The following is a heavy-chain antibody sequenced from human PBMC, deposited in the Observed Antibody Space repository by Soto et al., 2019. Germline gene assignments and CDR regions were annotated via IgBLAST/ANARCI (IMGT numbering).Heavy chain of an antibody. D-gene: IGHD3-22*01. CDR3: ARSIDSSGFYFSNC. J-gene: IGHJ4*02. Sequence: LETLSLTCTVSGGFISSYYWIWIRQSPGKGLELIGYIHHTGSTNYNPSLKSRVTMSLDTSRNQFSLKLYSVTAADTAVYYCARSIDSSGFYFSNCWGQGTLVTVSS. V-gene: IGHV4-59*01. CDR2: IHHTGST. CDR1: GGFISSYY.